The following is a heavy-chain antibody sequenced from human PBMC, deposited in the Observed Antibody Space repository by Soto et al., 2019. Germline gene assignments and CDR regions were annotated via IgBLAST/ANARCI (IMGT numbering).Heavy chain of an antibody. J-gene: IGHJ4*02. CDR1: GFPFRNFA. D-gene: IGHD3-10*02. CDR2: MSYDGSDT. V-gene: IGHV3-30*02. CDR3: TIVRVADSALDH. Sequence: PGGSLRLSCAASGFPFRNFAMAWVRQAPGKGLEWVAFMSYDGSDTFYADSVKGRFTISRDNSKNTLFLHMSNLRAEDTAMYYCTIVRVADSALDHWGQGTLVTVSS.